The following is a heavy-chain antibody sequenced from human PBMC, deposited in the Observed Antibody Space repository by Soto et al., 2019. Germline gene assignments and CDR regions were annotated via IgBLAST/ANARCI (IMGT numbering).Heavy chain of an antibody. V-gene: IGHV4-59*08. J-gene: IGHJ4*02. CDR2: IYYSGST. D-gene: IGHD2-2*01. CDR1: GGSISSYY. Sequence: SETLSLTCTVAGGSISSYYWSWIRQPPGKGLEWIGYIYYSGSTNYNPSLKSRVTISVDTSKNQFSLKLSSVTAADTAVYYCARQGIRGGAAALLGYWGQGPLVTVSS. CDR3: ARQGIRGGAAALLGY.